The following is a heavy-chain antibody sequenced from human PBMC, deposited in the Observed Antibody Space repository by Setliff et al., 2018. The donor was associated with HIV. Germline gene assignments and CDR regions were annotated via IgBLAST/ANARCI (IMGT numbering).Heavy chain of an antibody. D-gene: IGHD5-18*01. CDR2: INPNSGGT. CDR1: GYTSTGHY. CDR3: ARARVDTAMVTHYYYYMDA. V-gene: IGHV1-2*02. J-gene: IGHJ6*03. Sequence: GASVKVSCKASGYTSTGHYMHWVRQAPGQGLEWMGWINPNSGGTNYAQKFQGRVTMTRDTSISTAYMELSRLRSDDTAVYYCARARVDTAMVTHYYYYMDAWGKGTTVTVSS.